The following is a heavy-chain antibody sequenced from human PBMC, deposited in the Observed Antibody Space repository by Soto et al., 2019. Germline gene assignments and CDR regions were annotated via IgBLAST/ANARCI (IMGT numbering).Heavy chain of an antibody. Sequence: GGSLRLSCAASGFTFSSYGMHWVRQAPGKGLEWVAVISYDGSNKYYADSVKGRFTISRDNSKNTLYLQMNSLRAEDTAVYYCTTDFLILGYCSGGSCPKSDYWGQGTLVTVSS. CDR3: TTDFLILGYCSGGSCPKSDY. CDR1: GFTFSSYG. V-gene: IGHV3-30*03. D-gene: IGHD2-15*01. J-gene: IGHJ4*02. CDR2: ISYDGSNK.